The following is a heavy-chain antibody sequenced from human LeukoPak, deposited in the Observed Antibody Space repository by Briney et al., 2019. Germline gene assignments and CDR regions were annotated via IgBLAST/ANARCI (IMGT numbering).Heavy chain of an antibody. J-gene: IGHJ6*02. CDR2: ISAYNGNT. CDR3: ARGSPSEHTIFGVVPFNHYYYYGMDV. V-gene: IGHV1-18*01. CDR1: GYTFTSYG. D-gene: IGHD3-3*01. Sequence: GASVKVSCKASGYTFTSYGISWVRQAPGQGLEWMGWISAYNGNTNYAQKLQGRVTMTTDTSTSTAYMELRSLRFDDTAVYYCARGSPSEHTIFGVVPFNHYYYYGMDVWGQGTTVTVSS.